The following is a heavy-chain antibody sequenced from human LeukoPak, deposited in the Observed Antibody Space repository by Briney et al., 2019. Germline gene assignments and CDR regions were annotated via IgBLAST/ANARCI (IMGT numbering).Heavy chain of an antibody. Sequence: SETLSLTCTVSGGSISSKYWNWIRQPPEKGLEWIGYISNSGSTKYNPSLESRVTMSVDTSKNQFSLKLSSVTAADTAMYYCTRDSPHSGTYYYWGQGTLVTVSS. V-gene: IGHV4-59*01. D-gene: IGHD1-26*01. CDR1: GGSISSKY. CDR2: ISNSGST. J-gene: IGHJ4*02. CDR3: TRDSPHSGTYYY.